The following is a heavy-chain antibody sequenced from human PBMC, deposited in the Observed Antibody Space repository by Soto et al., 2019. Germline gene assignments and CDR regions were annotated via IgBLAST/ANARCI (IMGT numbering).Heavy chain of an antibody. D-gene: IGHD4-17*01. V-gene: IGHV4-61*01. Sequence: QVQLQESGPGLVKPSETLSLTCTVSGGSVSSGSYYWSWIRQPPGKGLEWIGYIYYSGSTKYNPSLKSRVTISVDTSKNQFSLKLSSVTAADTAVYCCAREVDYGENWFDPWGQGTLVTVSS. CDR2: IYYSGST. CDR1: GGSVSSGSYY. CDR3: AREVDYGENWFDP. J-gene: IGHJ5*02.